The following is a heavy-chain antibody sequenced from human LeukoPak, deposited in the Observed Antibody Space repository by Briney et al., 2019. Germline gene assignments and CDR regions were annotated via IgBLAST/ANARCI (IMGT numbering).Heavy chain of an antibody. CDR3: TSGMTTVTTAYYYYYMDV. Sequence: AGGSLRLSCAASGFTFGGSAMHWVRQASGKGLEWVGRIRSKANSYATAYAASVKGRFTISRDDSKNTAYLQMNSLKTEDTAVYYCTSGMTTVTTAYYYYYMDVWGKGTTVTVSS. J-gene: IGHJ6*03. D-gene: IGHD4-17*01. CDR1: GFTFGGSA. CDR2: IRSKANSYAT. V-gene: IGHV3-73*01.